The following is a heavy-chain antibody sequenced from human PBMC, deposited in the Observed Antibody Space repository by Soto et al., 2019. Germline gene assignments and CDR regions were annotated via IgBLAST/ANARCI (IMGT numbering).Heavy chain of an antibody. CDR3: ARSAVDFDFWSAYQGWFDP. V-gene: IGHV4-59*01. J-gene: IGHJ5*02. CDR2: ISYSGTT. CDR1: GGSISSYY. Sequence: PSETLSLTCTVSGGSISSYYWSWIRQPPGKGLEWIGFISYSGTTNYNPSLRSRVTISIDTSQNQFSLKLSSVTAADTAVYYCARSAVDFDFWSAYQGWFDPWGQGTLVTVSS. D-gene: IGHD3-3*01.